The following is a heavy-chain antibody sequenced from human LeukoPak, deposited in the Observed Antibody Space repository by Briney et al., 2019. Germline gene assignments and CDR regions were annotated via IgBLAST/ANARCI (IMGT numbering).Heavy chain of an antibody. V-gene: IGHV3-48*02. CDR3: ARGKWLRFYYFDY. Sequence: GGSLRLSCAASGFTFNTYSMNWVRQAPGKGLEWVSYISSSSSSIYYADSVKGRFTISRDNAKNSLYLQMNSLRDEDTAVYYCARGKWLRFYYFDYWGQGTLVTVSS. CDR1: GFTFNTYS. CDR2: ISSSSSSI. D-gene: IGHD5-12*01. J-gene: IGHJ4*02.